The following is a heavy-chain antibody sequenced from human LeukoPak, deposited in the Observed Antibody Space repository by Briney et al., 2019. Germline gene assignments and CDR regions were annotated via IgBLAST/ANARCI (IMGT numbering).Heavy chain of an antibody. Sequence: ATPKVPFQASPYNTTRYATRWPPQPPGHGLEWMRWISPYNGNTNYAQKLQGRVTMTTDTSTRPAYMERRSLRSDDTAVYYCARVAERGIGDFDYWVQETLVTVSS. D-gene: IGHD7-27*01. CDR3: ARVAERGIGDFDY. CDR1: PYNTTRYA. J-gene: IGHJ4*02. V-gene: IGHV1-18*04. CDR2: ISPYNGNT.